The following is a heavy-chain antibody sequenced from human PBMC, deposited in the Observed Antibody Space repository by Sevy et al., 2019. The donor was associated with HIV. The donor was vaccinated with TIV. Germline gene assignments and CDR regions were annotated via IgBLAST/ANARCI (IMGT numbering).Heavy chain of an antibody. V-gene: IGHV4-61*02. J-gene: IGHJ3*02. CDR1: GGSISSGSSY. Sequence: SETLSLTCTVSGGSISSGSSYWSWIRQPAGKGPEWMGRIYPSGRTNDNPSLESRVTISIDTSKNQFSLKVSSVTAADTAVYFCARDEASGSFDIWGQGTKVTVSS. D-gene: IGHD6-25*01. CDR2: IYPSGRT. CDR3: ARDEASGSFDI.